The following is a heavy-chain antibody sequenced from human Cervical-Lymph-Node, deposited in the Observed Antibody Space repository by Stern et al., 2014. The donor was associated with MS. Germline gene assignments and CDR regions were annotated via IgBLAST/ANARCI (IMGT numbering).Heavy chain of an antibody. J-gene: IGHJ4*02. Sequence: QVQLQESGPGLVKPSQTLSLTCAVTGGSISSAAYYWSWIRPSPGKGLEWIGYIHYSGTTYYNPSLKSRVTISVDTSKNQFSLKLRSVTAADTAVYYCSRDADGYSLVFGYWGRGTLVTVSS. V-gene: IGHV4-30-4*01. CDR3: SRDADGYSLVFGY. CDR1: GGSISSAAYY. CDR2: IHYSGTT. D-gene: IGHD5-24*01.